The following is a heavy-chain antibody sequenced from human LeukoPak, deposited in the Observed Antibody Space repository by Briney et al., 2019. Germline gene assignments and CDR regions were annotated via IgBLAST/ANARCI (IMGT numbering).Heavy chain of an antibody. CDR1: GGSISTGTYY. CDR2: IYTSGST. D-gene: IGHD3-10*01. J-gene: IGHJ3*02. V-gene: IGHV4-61*02. Sequence: SQTLSLTWTVSGGSISTGTYYWSWIRQPAGKGLEWIGRIYTSGSTNYNPSLKSRVTISVDTSKNQFSLKLNSVTAADTAVYYCARGDYYGSGSYYNSAFDIWGQGTMVTVSS. CDR3: ARGDYYGSGSYYNSAFDI.